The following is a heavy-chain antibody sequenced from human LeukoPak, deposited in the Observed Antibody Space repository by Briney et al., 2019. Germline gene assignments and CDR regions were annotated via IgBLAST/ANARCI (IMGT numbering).Heavy chain of an antibody. CDR3: ARGQQWFDP. V-gene: IGHV4-61*02. CDR1: GGSISSGSYY. J-gene: IGHJ5*02. CDR2: IYTSGST. D-gene: IGHD6-13*01. Sequence: SETLSLTCTVSGGSISSGSYYWSWIRQPAGKGLEWIGRIYTSGSTNYNPSLKSRVTISVDTSKNQLSLKLSSVTAADTAVYYCARGQQWFDPWGQGTLVTVSS.